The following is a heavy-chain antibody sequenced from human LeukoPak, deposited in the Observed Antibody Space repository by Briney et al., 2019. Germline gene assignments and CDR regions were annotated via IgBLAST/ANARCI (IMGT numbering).Heavy chain of an antibody. Sequence: SATLSLTCTVSGGSVSSGSYYWSWIRQPPGKGLEWIGYIYYTGSTNYNPSLKSRVTISVDTSKNQFSLKLSSVTAADTAVYYCARVESTSRTIDYWGQGTRVTVSS. CDR3: ARVESTSRTIDY. CDR2: IYYTGST. J-gene: IGHJ4*02. V-gene: IGHV4-61*01. CDR1: GGSVSSGSYY.